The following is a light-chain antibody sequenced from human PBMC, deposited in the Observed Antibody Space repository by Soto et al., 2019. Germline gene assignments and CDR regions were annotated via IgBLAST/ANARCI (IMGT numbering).Light chain of an antibody. V-gene: IGKV3-20*01. CDR1: QSVSSSY. CDR2: GAS. Sequence: EIVLTQSPGTLSLSPGERATLSCRASQSVSSSYLAWYQQKPGQAPRLLIYGASSRATGIPDRFSGSGSATDFTLTISRLEPEDFAVFYCQQYGGSPITFGQGTRLEIK. CDR3: QQYGGSPIT. J-gene: IGKJ5*01.